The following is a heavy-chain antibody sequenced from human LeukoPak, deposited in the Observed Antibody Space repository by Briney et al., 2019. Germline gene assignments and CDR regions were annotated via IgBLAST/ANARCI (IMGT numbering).Heavy chain of an antibody. J-gene: IGHJ6*03. D-gene: IGHD2-15*01. V-gene: IGHV3-30*03. CDR1: GFTFSSYG. Sequence: GGSLRLSCAASGFTFSSYGMHWVRQAPGKGLEWVAVISYDGSNKYYADSVKGRFTISRDNSKNTLYLQMNSLRAEDTAVYYCARDRGYCSGGSCYYYYMDVWGKGTTVTVSS. CDR3: ARDRGYCSGGSCYYYYMDV. CDR2: ISYDGSNK.